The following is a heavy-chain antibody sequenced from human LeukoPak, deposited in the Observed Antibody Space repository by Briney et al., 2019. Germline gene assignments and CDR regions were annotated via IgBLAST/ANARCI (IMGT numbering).Heavy chain of an antibody. J-gene: IGHJ6*02. CDR2: ISSSSSYI. D-gene: IGHD5-18*01. Sequence: PGGSLRLSCAASGFTFSSYSMNWVRQAPGKGLEWVSSISSSSSYIYYADSVKGRFTISRDNAKNSLYLQMNSLRAEDTAVYYCARDLASCGAIRESYGMDVWGQGTTVTVSS. CDR1: GFTFSSYS. CDR3: ARDLASCGAIRESYGMDV. V-gene: IGHV3-21*01.